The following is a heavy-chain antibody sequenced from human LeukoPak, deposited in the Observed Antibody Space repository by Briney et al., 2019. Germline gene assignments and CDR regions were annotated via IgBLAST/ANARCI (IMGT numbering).Heavy chain of an antibody. Sequence: SETLSLICTVSGGSISSYYWSWIRQPPGKGLEWIGYIYYSGNTNYNPSLKSRVTISVDTSKNQISLKLSSVTAADTAVYYCARFKGGGIDYWGQGTLVTVSS. J-gene: IGHJ4*02. CDR2: IYYSGNT. CDR3: ARFKGGGIDY. CDR1: GGSISSYY. V-gene: IGHV4-59*08. D-gene: IGHD1-26*01.